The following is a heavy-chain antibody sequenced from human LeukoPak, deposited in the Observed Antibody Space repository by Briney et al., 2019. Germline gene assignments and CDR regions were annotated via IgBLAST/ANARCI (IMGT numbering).Heavy chain of an antibody. CDR1: GFTFSSYE. V-gene: IGHV3-48*03. Sequence: QSGGSLRLSCAASGFTFSSYEMNWVRQAPGKGLEGVSYISSSGSTIYYADSVKGRFTISRDNAKNSLYLQMNSLRAEDTAVYYCARALMTPDAFDIWGQGTMATVSS. CDR2: ISSSGSTI. CDR3: ARALMTPDAFDI. J-gene: IGHJ3*02. D-gene: IGHD2-8*01.